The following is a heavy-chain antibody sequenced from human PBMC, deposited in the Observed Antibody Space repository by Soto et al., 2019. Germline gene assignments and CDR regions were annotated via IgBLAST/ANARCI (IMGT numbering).Heavy chain of an antibody. J-gene: IGHJ6*02. V-gene: IGHV4-59*13. D-gene: IGHD4-17*01. CDR1: NGSMSSYY. Sequence: SETLSLTCTVSNGSMSSYYWTWIRQPPGKGLEWIGYVYYSGTTNYNPSLKSRVTISADTSKNQFSLKLTSVTAADTAVYYCARASMTTIAMDVWGQGPTVTVSS. CDR2: VYYSGTT. CDR3: ARASMTTIAMDV.